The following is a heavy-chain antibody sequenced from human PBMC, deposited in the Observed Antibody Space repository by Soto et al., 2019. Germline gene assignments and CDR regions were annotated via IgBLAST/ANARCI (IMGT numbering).Heavy chain of an antibody. CDR1: GFTFSSYA. Sequence: GGSLRLSCAASGFTFSSYAMSWVRQAPGKGLEWVSAISGSGGSTYYADSVKGRFTISRDNSKNTLYLQMNSLRAEDTAVYYCAKRITMVRGVTPIFDYWGQGTLVTVSS. CDR3: AKRITMVRGVTPIFDY. D-gene: IGHD3-10*01. V-gene: IGHV3-23*01. J-gene: IGHJ4*02. CDR2: ISGSGGST.